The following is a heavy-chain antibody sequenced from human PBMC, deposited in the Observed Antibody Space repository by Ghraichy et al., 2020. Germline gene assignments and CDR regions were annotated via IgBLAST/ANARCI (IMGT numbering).Heavy chain of an antibody. J-gene: IGHJ4*02. CDR2: IFSIGST. Sequence: GGSLRLSCAASGFTMSNDYMTWVRQTPGRGLEWVSTIFSIGSTYSADSVQGRFTISRDDSKNNLYLHMNSLRADDTAVYYCAGTSSYALDYWGQGTLVTVPS. CDR3: AGTSSYALDY. V-gene: IGHV3-53*01. CDR1: GFTMSNDY. D-gene: IGHD2-2*01.